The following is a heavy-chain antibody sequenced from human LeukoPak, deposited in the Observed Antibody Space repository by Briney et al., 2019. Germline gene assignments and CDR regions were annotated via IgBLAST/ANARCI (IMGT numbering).Heavy chain of an antibody. D-gene: IGHD3-22*01. Sequence: SETLSLTCTVSGGSISSSSYYWGWIRQPPGKGLEWIGSIYYSGSTYYNPSLKSRVTISVDTSKNQFSLKLSSVTAADTAVYYCARSITMIVTFDPWGQGTLVTVSS. CDR2: IYYSGST. V-gene: IGHV4-39*01. CDR1: GGSISSSSYY. J-gene: IGHJ5*02. CDR3: ARSITMIVTFDP.